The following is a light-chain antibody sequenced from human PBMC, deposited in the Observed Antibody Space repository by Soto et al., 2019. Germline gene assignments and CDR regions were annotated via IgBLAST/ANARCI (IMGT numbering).Light chain of an antibody. V-gene: IGKV1-39*01. CDR2: RSS. Sequence: DIQMTQSPSSLSASVGDTVTITCRASQNIAVFSSWYQQKPGEAPKLLIYRSSALQDGVSSRFFGSGSGTYFSLTISSLQLEDFATYYCQQNYLPPLTFGGGTKVDI. J-gene: IGKJ4*01. CDR3: QQNYLPPLT. CDR1: QNIAVF.